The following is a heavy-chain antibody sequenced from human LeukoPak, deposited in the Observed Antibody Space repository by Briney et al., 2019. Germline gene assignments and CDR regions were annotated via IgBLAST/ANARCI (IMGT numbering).Heavy chain of an antibody. CDR1: GASIRSSF. Sequence: SETLSLTCTVSGASIRSSFWNWIRQPPGKGLEWIGEINHSGSTNYNPSLKSRVTISVDTSKNQFSLKLSSVTAADTAVYYCRVTIFGPWGMDVWGQGTTVTVSS. D-gene: IGHD3-3*01. CDR3: RVTIFGPWGMDV. V-gene: IGHV4-34*01. CDR2: INHSGST. J-gene: IGHJ6*02.